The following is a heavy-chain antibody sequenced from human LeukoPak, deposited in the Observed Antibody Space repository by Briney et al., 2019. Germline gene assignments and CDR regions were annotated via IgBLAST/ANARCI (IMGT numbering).Heavy chain of an antibody. D-gene: IGHD1-26*01. CDR2: ILYDGSNK. CDR1: GVTFSSYC. V-gene: IGHV3-30*02. CDR3: ARQYSGSLLGFFDY. Sequence: PGGSLRLSCAASGVTFSSYCMHWVRHAPGGGREGGAFILYDGSNKYYADSVKGRFTISRDNSKNTLYLQMNSLRAEDTAVYYCARQYSGSLLGFFDYWGQGTLVTVSS. J-gene: IGHJ4*02.